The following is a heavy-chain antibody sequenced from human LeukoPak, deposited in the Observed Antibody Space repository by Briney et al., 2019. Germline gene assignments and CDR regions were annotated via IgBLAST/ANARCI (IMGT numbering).Heavy chain of an antibody. Sequence: SETLSLTCTVSGGSISGSYWSWLRQPPGKGLEWIGYIYYTGITNYNPSLKSRATMSVDTSKNQFSLKLSSVTAADTAVYYCARPRYRNKWYYFEYWGQGDLVTVSS. J-gene: IGHJ4*02. CDR2: IYYTGIT. CDR1: GGSISGSY. CDR3: ARPRYRNKWYYFEY. D-gene: IGHD5-12*01. V-gene: IGHV4-59*12.